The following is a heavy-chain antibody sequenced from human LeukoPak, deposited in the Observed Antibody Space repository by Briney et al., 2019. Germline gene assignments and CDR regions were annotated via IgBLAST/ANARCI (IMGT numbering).Heavy chain of an antibody. J-gene: IGHJ4*02. CDR3: ARVGGRYSPLGC. CDR1: GFTFSSYW. CDR2: IRQDGSEK. Sequence: PGGSLRLSCAASGFTFSSYWMSWVRQAPGKGLEWVANIRQDGSEKYYVDSVKGRFTISRDNDKNSLFLQMTSLRAEEPAVYYCARVGGRYSPLGCWGQGTLVTVSS. V-gene: IGHV3-7*01. D-gene: IGHD3-16*02.